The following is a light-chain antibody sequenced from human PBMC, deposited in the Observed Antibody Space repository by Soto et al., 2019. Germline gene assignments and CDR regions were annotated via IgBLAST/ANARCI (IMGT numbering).Light chain of an antibody. V-gene: IGKV3-20*01. CDR3: QQYGSSPAVVT. J-gene: IGKJ4*01. CDR2: GAS. Sequence: EIVLTQSPGTLSLSPGERATLSCRASQSVSSSYLAWYQQKPGQAPRLLIYGASSRATGIPDRFSGSGSGTDFTLTISRLEPEDFAVYYCQQYGSSPAVVTFGGGTKVEIK. CDR1: QSVSSSY.